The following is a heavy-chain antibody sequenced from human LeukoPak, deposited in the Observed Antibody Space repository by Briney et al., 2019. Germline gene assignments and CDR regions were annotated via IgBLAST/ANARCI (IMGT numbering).Heavy chain of an antibody. D-gene: IGHD2-2*01. V-gene: IGHV1-2*02. Sequence: ASVKVPCKASGYSFTDYYMNLVRQAPGQGLEWMGWINPKSGDTKYAQTFQDRVTMTWDTSVSTAYMELSSLTSDDTAVYYCASKGDGYCRGTICQGAFDIWGQGSMVTVSS. CDR2: INPKSGDT. CDR3: ASKGDGYCRGTICQGAFDI. CDR1: GYSFTDYY. J-gene: IGHJ3*02.